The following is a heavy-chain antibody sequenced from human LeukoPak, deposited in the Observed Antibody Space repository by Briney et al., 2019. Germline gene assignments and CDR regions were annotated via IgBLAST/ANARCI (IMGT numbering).Heavy chain of an antibody. J-gene: IGHJ4*02. Sequence: SETLSLTCAVYGGSFSGYYWSWIRQPPGKELEWIGEINHSGSTNYNPSLKSRVTISVDTSKNQFSLKLSSVTAADTAVYYCARGVRVRFSYTNDYWGQGTLVTVSS. CDR2: INHSGST. D-gene: IGHD3-3*01. CDR1: GGSFSGYY. CDR3: ARGVRVRFSYTNDY. V-gene: IGHV4-34*01.